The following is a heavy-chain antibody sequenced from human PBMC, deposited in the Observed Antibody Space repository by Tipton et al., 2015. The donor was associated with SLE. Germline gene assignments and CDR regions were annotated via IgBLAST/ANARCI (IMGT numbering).Heavy chain of an antibody. V-gene: IGHV4-4*07. CDR2: LYTNGST. J-gene: IGHJ5*02. CDR1: GGSISSYY. D-gene: IGHD5-18*01. Sequence: TLSLTCTVSGGSISSYYWSWIRQPAGKGLEWIGCLYTNGSTHYNPSLKSRVTMSVDTSKNQSSLKLSSVTAADTAVYYCARLHGYSYGLNWFDPWGQGTLVTVSS. CDR3: ARLHGYSYGLNWFDP.